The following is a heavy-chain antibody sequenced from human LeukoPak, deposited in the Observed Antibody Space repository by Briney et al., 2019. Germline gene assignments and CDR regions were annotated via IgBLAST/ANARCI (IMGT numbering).Heavy chain of an antibody. CDR3: ARGNYYVDY. CDR2: IYYSGST. J-gene: IGHJ4*02. Sequence: PSQTLSLTCTVSGGSISSGDYNWNWIRQPPGKGLEWIGYIYYSGSTYYNPSLKSRVTISVDTSKNQFSLRLTSVTAADTAVYYCARGNYYVDYWGQGTLVTVPS. V-gene: IGHV4-30-4*01. CDR1: GGSISSGDYN.